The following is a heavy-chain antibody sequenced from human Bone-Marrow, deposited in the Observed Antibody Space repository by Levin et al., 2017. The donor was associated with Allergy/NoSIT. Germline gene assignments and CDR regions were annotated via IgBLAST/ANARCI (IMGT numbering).Heavy chain of an antibody. Sequence: PGASVKVSCAASGFTFSSYAMHWVRQAPGKGLEWVALISFDGTYKNYADSVRGRFTISRDNSENTLFLHMNTLRAEDTAVYYCARDHYDTSGYWSYFESWGQGTLVTVSS. D-gene: IGHD3-22*01. CDR1: GFTFSSYA. V-gene: IGHV3-30*04. CDR3: ARDHYDTSGYWSYFES. J-gene: IGHJ4*02. CDR2: ISFDGTYK.